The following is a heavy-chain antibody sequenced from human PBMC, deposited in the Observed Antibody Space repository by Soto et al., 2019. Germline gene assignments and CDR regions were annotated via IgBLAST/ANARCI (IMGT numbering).Heavy chain of an antibody. V-gene: IGHV3-49*02. D-gene: IGHD1-20*01. CDR2: IRSKDYGGTT. CDR1: GFTFGYFS. J-gene: IGHJ4*02. Sequence: PGGSPRVSSATSGFTFGYFSISWVRQAPGRGLEWVGFIRSKDYGGTTEYAASVKGRFAISRDDSTGIAYLQMNSLKIEDTAVYYCTRYIPYFGSWGEVTLVPVSS. CDR3: TRYIPYFGS.